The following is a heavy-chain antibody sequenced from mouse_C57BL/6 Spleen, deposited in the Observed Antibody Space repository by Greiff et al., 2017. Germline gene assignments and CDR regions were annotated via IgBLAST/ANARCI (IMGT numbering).Heavy chain of an antibody. J-gene: IGHJ2*01. Sequence: EVHLVESGGGLVKPGGSLKLSCAASGFTFSSYTMSWVRQTPEKRLEWVATISGGGGNTYYPDSVKGRFTISRDNAKNTLYLQMSSLRSEDTALYYCARPALISTGVAGDFDYWGQGTTLTVSS. CDR3: ARPALISTGVAGDFDY. CDR1: GFTFSSYT. V-gene: IGHV5-9*01. D-gene: IGHD1-1*01. CDR2: ISGGGGNT.